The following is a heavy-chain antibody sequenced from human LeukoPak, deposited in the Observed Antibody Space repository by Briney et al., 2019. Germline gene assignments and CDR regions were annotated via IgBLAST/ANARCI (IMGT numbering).Heavy chain of an antibody. D-gene: IGHD1-1*01. CDR1: GGSISSYY. J-gene: IGHJ4*02. Sequence: SETLSLTCTVSGGSISSYYWSWIRQPPGKGLEWIGYIYYSGSTNYNPSLKSRVTISVDTSKNQFSLKLSSVTAADTAVYYCARFGTPGSFDYWGQGTLVTVSS. V-gene: IGHV4-59*01. CDR3: ARFGTPGSFDY. CDR2: IYYSGST.